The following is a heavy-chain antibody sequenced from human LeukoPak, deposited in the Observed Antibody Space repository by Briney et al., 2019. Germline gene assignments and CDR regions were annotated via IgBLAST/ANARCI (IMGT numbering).Heavy chain of an antibody. CDR2: IYYSGST. J-gene: IGHJ4*02. CDR1: GGSISSYY. D-gene: IGHD3-22*01. CDR3: ARLDYYGSSGHIDY. Sequence: TSETLSLTCTVSGGSISSYYWSWIRQPPGKGLEWIGYIYYSGSTNSNPSLKSRVTISVDTSKNQFSLKLSSVTAADTAVYYCARLDYYGSSGHIDYWGQGTLVTVSS. V-gene: IGHV4-59*08.